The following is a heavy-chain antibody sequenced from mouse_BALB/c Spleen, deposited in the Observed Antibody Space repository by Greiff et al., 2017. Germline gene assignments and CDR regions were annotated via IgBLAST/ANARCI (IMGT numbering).Heavy chain of an antibody. J-gene: IGHJ1*01. CDR2: IYPGNSDT. CDR3: TRQPYYGSSMWYFDV. CDR1: GYSFTSYW. Sequence: EVQLQQSGTVLARPGASVKMSCKASGYSFTSYWIHWVKQRPGQGLEWIGAIYPGNSDTSYNQKFKGKAKLTAVTSASTAYMELSSLTNEDSAVYYCTRQPYYGSSMWYFDVWGAGTTVTVSS. D-gene: IGHD1-1*01. V-gene: IGHV1-5*01.